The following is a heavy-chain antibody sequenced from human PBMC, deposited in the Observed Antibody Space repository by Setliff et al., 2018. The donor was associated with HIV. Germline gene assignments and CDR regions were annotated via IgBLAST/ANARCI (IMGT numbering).Heavy chain of an antibody. CDR2: INHSGRI. J-gene: IGHJ4*02. CDR1: GGSFSGYY. D-gene: IGHD6-13*01. CDR3: ARGYSSSYYFDY. V-gene: IGHV4-34*01. Sequence: KTSETLSLTCAVYGGSFSGYYWSWIRQPPGKGLEWIGEINHSGRINCNPSLKSRVTVSVDTSKNQFSLKLSSVTAADTAVYYCARGYSSSYYFDYWGQGTLVTVSS.